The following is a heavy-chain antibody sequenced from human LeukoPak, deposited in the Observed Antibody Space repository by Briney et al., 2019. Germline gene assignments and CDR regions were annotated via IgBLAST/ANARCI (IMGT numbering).Heavy chain of an antibody. CDR1: GFTFSSYA. Sequence: PGGSLRLSCAASGFTFSSYAMSWVRQAPGKGLEWVSAISGSGGSTYYADSVKGRSTISRDNSKNTLYLQMDSLRADDTAVYFCARKFTVAGVNWYFDLWGRGTLVTVSS. J-gene: IGHJ2*01. V-gene: IGHV3-23*01. CDR3: ARKFTVAGVNWYFDL. CDR2: ISGSGGST. D-gene: IGHD6-19*01.